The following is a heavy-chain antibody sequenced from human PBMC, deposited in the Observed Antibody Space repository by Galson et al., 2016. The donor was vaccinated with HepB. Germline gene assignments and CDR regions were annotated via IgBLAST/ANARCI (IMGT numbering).Heavy chain of an antibody. D-gene: IGHD3-22*01. CDR1: GFIFSQYV. Sequence: SLRLSCAASGFIFSQYVIHWVRQAPGKGLEWVAVTELDGSVKFYAAAVKGRFTISRDNSKNTLYLQMNSLRAEDTAVYYCARKHETSGYADDFDMWGQGTMVTCSS. V-gene: IGHV3-30-3*01. CDR2: TELDGSVK. J-gene: IGHJ3*02. CDR3: ARKHETSGYADDFDM.